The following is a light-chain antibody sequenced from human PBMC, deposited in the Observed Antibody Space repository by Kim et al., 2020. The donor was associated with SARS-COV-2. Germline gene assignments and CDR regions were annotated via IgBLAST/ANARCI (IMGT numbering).Light chain of an antibody. V-gene: IGKV3-20*01. CDR2: GTS. Sequence: LAPGEGATLSCRASQSVSRIYLAWYQQRLGQAPRLLIYGTSSRATGSPDRFSGSGSGTDFTLTISRLEPEDFAVYYCQQYSNSLGIFGQGTKLEI. CDR1: QSVSRIY. CDR3: QQYSNSLGI. J-gene: IGKJ2*02.